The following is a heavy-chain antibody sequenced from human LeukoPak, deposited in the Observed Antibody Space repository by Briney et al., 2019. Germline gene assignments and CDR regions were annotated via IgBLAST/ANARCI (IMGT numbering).Heavy chain of an antibody. CDR2: FDPEDGET. Sequence: ASVKVSCKVSGYTLTELSMHWVRQAPGKGLEWRGGFDPEDGETIYAQKFQGRVTMTEDTSTDTAYMELSSLRAEDTAVYYCATPPGITGTYGTDYYGMDVWGQGTTVTVSS. V-gene: IGHV1-24*01. D-gene: IGHD1-14*01. J-gene: IGHJ6*02. CDR3: ATPPGITGTYGTDYYGMDV. CDR1: GYTLTELS.